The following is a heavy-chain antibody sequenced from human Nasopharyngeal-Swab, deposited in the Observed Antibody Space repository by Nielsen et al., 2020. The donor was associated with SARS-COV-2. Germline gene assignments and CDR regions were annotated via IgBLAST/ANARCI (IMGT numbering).Heavy chain of an antibody. D-gene: IGHD6-19*01. CDR2: ISSSSSYT. V-gene: IGHV3-11*06. CDR3: ARNPRIAVAGRGTDDYYDMDV. J-gene: IGHJ6*03. CDR1: GFTFSDYY. Sequence: GGSLRLSCAASGFTFSDYYMSWIRQAPGKGLEWVSYISSSSSYTNYADSVKGRFTISRDNAKNSLYLQMNSLRAEDTAVYYCARNPRIAVAGRGTDDYYDMDVWGKGTTVTVSS.